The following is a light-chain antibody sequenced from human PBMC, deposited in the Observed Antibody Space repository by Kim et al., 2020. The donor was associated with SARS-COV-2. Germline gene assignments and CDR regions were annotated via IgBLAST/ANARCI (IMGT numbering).Light chain of an antibody. Sequence: PGGTVTLTCASSAGAVTSSYYPNWFQQRPGQAPRSLIYNIGDRHPWTPARFSGSLLGGKAALIVSGVQPEDEADYYCLLYYGGARVFGGGTQLTVL. CDR2: NIG. J-gene: IGLJ3*02. CDR1: AGAVTSSYY. CDR3: LLYYGGARV. V-gene: IGLV7-43*01.